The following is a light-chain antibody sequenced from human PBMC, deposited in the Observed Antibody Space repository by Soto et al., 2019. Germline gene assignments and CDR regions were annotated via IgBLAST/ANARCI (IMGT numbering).Light chain of an antibody. CDR3: QQYYSTLT. V-gene: IGKV4-1*01. CDR1: QSVLYSSNNKNY. CDR2: WAS. Sequence: DIVMTQSPDSLAVSLGERATINCKSSQSVLYSSNNKNYLAWYQQKPGQPPKLLIYWASTREFGVPDRFSGSGSGTDFTLTISSLQAEDVAVYYCQQYYSTLTFGGGTKVEIK. J-gene: IGKJ4*01.